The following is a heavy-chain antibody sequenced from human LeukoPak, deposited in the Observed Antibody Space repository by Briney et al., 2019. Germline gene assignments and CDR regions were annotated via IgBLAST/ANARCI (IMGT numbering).Heavy chain of an antibody. J-gene: IGHJ4*02. D-gene: IGHD6-19*01. CDR2: IIPILGIA. V-gene: IGHV1-69*04. Sequence: ASVKVSCKASGYTFTSYAISWVRQAPGQGLEWMGRIIPILGIANYAQKFQGRVTITADKSTSTAYMELSSLRSEDTAVYYCARPAVAGRGGDYFDYWGQGTLVTVSS. CDR1: GYTFTSYA. CDR3: ARPAVAGRGGDYFDY.